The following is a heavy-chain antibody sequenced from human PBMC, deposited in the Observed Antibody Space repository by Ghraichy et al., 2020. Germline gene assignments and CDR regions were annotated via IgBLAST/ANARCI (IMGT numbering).Heavy chain of an antibody. V-gene: IGHV4-34*01. CDR3: ARHYLSSSRSGKIDY. D-gene: IGHD6-13*01. CDR2: INHSGST. J-gene: IGHJ4*02. Sequence: SETLSLTCAVYGGSFSGYYWSWIRQPPRKGLEWIGEINHSGSTNSNPSLKSRVTISVDTSKNQFSLKLSSVTAADTAVYYCARHYLSSSRSGKIDYWGQGTLVTVSS. CDR1: GGSFSGYY.